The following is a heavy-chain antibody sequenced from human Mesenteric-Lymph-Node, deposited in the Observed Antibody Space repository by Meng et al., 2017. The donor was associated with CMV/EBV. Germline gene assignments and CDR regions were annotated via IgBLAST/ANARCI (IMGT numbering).Heavy chain of an antibody. CDR3: ARDGVMVAYGGNSNAFDV. D-gene: IGHD4-23*01. J-gene: IGHJ3*01. CDR1: RGSVNNYY. CDR2: TYYSGTT. Sequence: SETLSLTCSVSRGSVNNYYWNWIRQSPGEGLEWIGYTYYSGTTSYNPSLKGRVTMSVDTSKNQFSLKLRSVTAADTAVYYCARDGVMVAYGGNSNAFDVWGQGTMVTVSS. V-gene: IGHV4-59*02.